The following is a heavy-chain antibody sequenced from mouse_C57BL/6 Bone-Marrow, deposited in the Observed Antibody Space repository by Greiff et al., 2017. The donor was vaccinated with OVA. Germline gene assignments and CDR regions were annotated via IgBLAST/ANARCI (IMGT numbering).Heavy chain of an antibody. CDR2: IDPENGDT. CDR1: GFNIKDDY. D-gene: IGHD1-1*01. J-gene: IGHJ3*01. Sequence: VQLKQSGAELVRPGASVKLSCTASGFNIKDDYMHWVKQRPEQGLEWIGWIDPENGDTEYASKFQGKATITADTSSNTAYLQLSSLTSEDTAVYYCTAPDYYGSSYVTYWGQGTLVTVSA. V-gene: IGHV14-4*01. CDR3: TAPDYYGSSYVTY.